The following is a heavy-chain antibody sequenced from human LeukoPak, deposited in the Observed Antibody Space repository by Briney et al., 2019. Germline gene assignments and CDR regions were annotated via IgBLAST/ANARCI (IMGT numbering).Heavy chain of an antibody. J-gene: IGHJ6*02. D-gene: IGHD6-6*01. CDR3: ARRIAARLGYYYGMDV. CDR2: IYYSGST. CDR1: GGSISSSSYY. V-gene: IGHV4-39*01. Sequence: PSETLSLTCTVSGGSISSSSYYWGWIRQPPGKGLEWIGSIYYSGSTYYNPSLKSRVTISVDTSKNQFSLKLSSVTAADTAVYYCARRIAARLGYYYGMDVWGQGTTVTVSS.